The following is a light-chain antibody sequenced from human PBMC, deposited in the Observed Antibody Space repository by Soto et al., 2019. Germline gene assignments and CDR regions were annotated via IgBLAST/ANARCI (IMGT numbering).Light chain of an antibody. CDR3: QQRSNWPPT. J-gene: IGKJ3*01. CDR1: QSVSSY. Sequence: EIVLTQSPATLSLSPGERATLSCRASQSVSSYLAWYQQKPGQAPRLLIYDASNRATGIPARFSGSGSGTDFTLTISSLETEDFVVYYCQQRSNWPPTFGPFTKVDIK. CDR2: DAS. V-gene: IGKV3-11*01.